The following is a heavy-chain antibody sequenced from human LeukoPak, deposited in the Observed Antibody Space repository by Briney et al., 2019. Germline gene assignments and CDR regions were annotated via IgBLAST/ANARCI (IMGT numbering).Heavy chain of an antibody. D-gene: IGHD6-6*01. CDR1: GGSISSSNW. V-gene: IGHV4-4*02. CDR3: ARTSAEYSNSWIDS. Sequence: PSETLSLTCAVSGGSISSSNWWSWVRQPPEKGLEWIGEIYHSGSTYSNPSPQSRVIISVDKSKNHFSLKLTSVTAADTAVYYCARTSAEYSNSWIDSWGQGTLVIVSS. J-gene: IGHJ5*01. CDR2: IYHSGST.